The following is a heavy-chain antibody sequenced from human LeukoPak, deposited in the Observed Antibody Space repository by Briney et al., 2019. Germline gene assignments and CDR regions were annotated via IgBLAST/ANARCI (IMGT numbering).Heavy chain of an antibody. CDR1: CGSISSYY. J-gene: IGHJ4*02. CDR3: ARETEVPGGRSWDF. Sequence: PSETLSLTCTVSCGSISSYYWTWIRQPAGKGLEWIGRIHPSGTTNHNPSLKSRVIMSLDMSNNQFSLKVRSVTAADTAVYYCARETEVPGGRSWDFWGQGTLVTVSS. CDR2: IHPSGTT. D-gene: IGHD6-19*01. V-gene: IGHV4-4*07.